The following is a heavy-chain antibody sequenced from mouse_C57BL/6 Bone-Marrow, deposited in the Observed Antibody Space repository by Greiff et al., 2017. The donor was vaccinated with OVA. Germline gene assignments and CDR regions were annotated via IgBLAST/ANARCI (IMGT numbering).Heavy chain of an antibody. V-gene: IGHV1-64*01. D-gene: IGHD2-3*01. CDR2: IHPNSGST. J-gene: IGHJ3*01. CDR3: ARGRWLLRSAWFAY. Sequence: QVQLQQPGAELVKPGASVKLSCKASGYTFTSYWMHWVKQRPGQGLEWIGMIHPNSGSTNYNEKFKSKATLTVDKSSSTAYMQLSSLTSEDSAVYYCARGRWLLRSAWFAYWGQGTLVTVSA. CDR1: GYTFTSYW.